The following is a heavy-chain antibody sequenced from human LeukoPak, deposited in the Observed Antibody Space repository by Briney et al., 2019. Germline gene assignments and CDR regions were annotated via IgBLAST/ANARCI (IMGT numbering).Heavy chain of an antibody. CDR1: GFTFTSSA. Sequence: TSVKVSCKASGFTFTSSAMQWVRQARGQRLEGIGWIVVGSGNTNYAQKFQERVTITRDMSTSTAYMELSSLRSEGTAVYYCAADLWKMGAEGDNWFDPWGQGTLVTVSS. V-gene: IGHV1-58*02. CDR2: IVVGSGNT. CDR3: AADLWKMGAEGDNWFDP. J-gene: IGHJ5*02. D-gene: IGHD1-26*01.